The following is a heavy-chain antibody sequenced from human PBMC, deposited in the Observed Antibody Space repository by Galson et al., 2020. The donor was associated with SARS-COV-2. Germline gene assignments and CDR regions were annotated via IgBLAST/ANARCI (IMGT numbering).Heavy chain of an antibody. CDR2: ISSSGDDI. CDR3: ARTARGGEL. D-gene: IGHD6-6*01. CDR1: GFTFSDYY. Sequence: GESLKISCAASGFTFSDYYMSWIRQAPGKGLEYISYISSSGDDIYYADSVKGRFTISRDNAKDSLYLQMNSLRDEDTAVYYCARTARGGELRGQGTLVTVSS. J-gene: IGHJ4*02. V-gene: IGHV3-11*01.